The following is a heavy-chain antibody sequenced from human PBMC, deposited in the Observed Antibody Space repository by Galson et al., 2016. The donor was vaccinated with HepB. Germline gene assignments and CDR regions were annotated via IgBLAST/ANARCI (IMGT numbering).Heavy chain of an antibody. J-gene: IGHJ6*02. V-gene: IGHV1-2*02. Sequence: SVKVSCKASGYTFAAYYIHWVRLAPGRGLEWLGWINPKSGGTSYAQKFQGRVTMTRDTSITTAYMELSRLRSDDTAVYYCARRIVATIPSYYYYGMDVWGQGTTVTVSS. CDR3: ARRIVATIPSYYYYGMDV. D-gene: IGHD5-12*01. CDR2: INPKSGGT. CDR1: GYTFAAYY.